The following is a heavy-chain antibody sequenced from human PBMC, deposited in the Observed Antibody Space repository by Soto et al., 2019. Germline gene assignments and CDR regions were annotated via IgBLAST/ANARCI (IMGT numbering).Heavy chain of an antibody. D-gene: IGHD3-10*01. CDR1: GFSLSTSGVG. Sequence: QITLKESGPTLVKPTQTLTLTCTFSGFSLSTSGVGVGRIRQPPGKALEWLALIYWDDDKRYSPSLKSRLTITKDTSKNQVVLTMTNMDPVDTATYYFAHSLTVVRGIPFYDWGQVSLVTVSS. CDR3: AHSLTVVRGIPFYD. J-gene: IGHJ4*02. V-gene: IGHV2-5*02. CDR2: IYWDDDK.